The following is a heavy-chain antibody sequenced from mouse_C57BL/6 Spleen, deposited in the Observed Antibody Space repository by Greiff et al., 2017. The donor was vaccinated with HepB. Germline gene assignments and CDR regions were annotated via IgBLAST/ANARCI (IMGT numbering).Heavy chain of an antibody. D-gene: IGHD2-3*01. CDR2: IDPSDSET. J-gene: IGHJ4*01. CDR3: ASGDGYYFLSAMDY. V-gene: IGHV1-52*01. Sequence: QVQLQQPGAELVRPGSSVKLSCKASGYTFTSYWMHWVKQRPIQGLEWIGNIDPSDSETHYNQKFKDKATLTVDKSSSTAYMQLSSLTSEDSAVYYCASGDGYYFLSAMDYWGQGTSVTVSS. CDR1: GYTFTSYW.